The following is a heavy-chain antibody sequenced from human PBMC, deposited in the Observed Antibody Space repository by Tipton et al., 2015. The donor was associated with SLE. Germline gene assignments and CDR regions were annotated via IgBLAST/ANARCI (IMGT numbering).Heavy chain of an antibody. J-gene: IGHJ3*01. CDR2: IDQFGSA. D-gene: IGHD3-3*01. V-gene: IGHV4-59*08. CDR1: GGSITGYY. Sequence: LSLTCIVSGGSITGYYWSWIRQPPGKRLEWIGYIDQFGSANYNPSLQNRVTISVGRSKTQFSLKLRSVSAADSAMYYRARHGYDFWSGYYHHVFDVWGQGTMLTVSS. CDR3: ARHGYDFWSGYYHHVFDV.